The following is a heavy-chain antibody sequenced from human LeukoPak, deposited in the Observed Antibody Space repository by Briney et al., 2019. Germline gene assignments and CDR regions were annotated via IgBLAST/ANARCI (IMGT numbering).Heavy chain of an antibody. D-gene: IGHD6-6*01. V-gene: IGHV3-53*01. Sequence: GGSLRLSCTGSGFTFSSYSMNWVRQAPGKGLEWVSVIYSGGSTYYADSVKGRFTISRDNSKNTLYLQMNSLRAEDTAVYYCASQYSSSVPYYYYYMDVWGKGTTVTVSS. J-gene: IGHJ6*03. CDR1: GFTFSSYS. CDR2: IYSGGST. CDR3: ASQYSSSVPYYYYYMDV.